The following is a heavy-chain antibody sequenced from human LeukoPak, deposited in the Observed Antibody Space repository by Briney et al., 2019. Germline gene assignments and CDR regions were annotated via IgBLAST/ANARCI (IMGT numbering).Heavy chain of an antibody. CDR1: GFTFSSYG. V-gene: IGHV3-30*02. Sequence: PGGSLRLSCAASGFTFSSYGMHWVRQAPGKGLEWVAFIRFDGSNKYYADSVKGRFTISRDNSKNTLYLQMNSLRAEDTAVYYCAKERRGLSYSSGWYGHDFDYWGQGTLVTVSS. CDR3: AKERRGLSYSSGWYGHDFDY. CDR2: IRFDGSNK. D-gene: IGHD6-19*01. J-gene: IGHJ4*02.